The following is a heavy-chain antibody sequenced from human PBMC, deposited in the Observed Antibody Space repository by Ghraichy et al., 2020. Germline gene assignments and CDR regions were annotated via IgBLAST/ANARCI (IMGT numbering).Heavy chain of an antibody. D-gene: IGHD6-25*01. CDR2: INPNSGGT. CDR1: GYTFTGYY. J-gene: IGHJ5*02. CDR3: AVAASVTGKFDP. V-gene: IGHV1-2*06. Sequence: ASVKVSCKASGYTFTGYYIHWVRQAPGQGRDWMGRINPNSGGTNYAQKFQGRVTMTRDTSISTAYMELSRLRSDDTAVYYCAVAASVTGKFDPWGQGTLVTVSS.